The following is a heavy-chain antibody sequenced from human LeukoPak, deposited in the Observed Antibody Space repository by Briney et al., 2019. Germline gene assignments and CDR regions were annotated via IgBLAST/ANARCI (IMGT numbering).Heavy chain of an antibody. V-gene: IGHV3-30*18. CDR2: VSYDGSNE. CDR1: GFTFKNFG. Sequence: QPGRSLRLSCAASGFTFKNFGMHWVRQAPGKGLEWVAVVSYDGSNEYYADSVKGRFTISRDNSKNTLYLQMNSLRAEDTAVYYCAKDYYGSETYYTLDCWGQGTLVTVPS. D-gene: IGHD3-10*01. J-gene: IGHJ4*02. CDR3: AKDYYGSETYYTLDC.